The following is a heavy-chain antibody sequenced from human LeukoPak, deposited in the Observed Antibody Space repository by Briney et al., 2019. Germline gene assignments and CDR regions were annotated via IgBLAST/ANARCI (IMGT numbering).Heavy chain of an antibody. CDR2: IYYSGST. Sequence: PSETLSLTCTVSGGSISSGNYYWGWIRQPPGKGLEWIGSIYYSGSTYYNPSLKSRVSISVDTSKNQFSLKLSSVTAADTAVYYCARQGDYCGGDCYSSAWGQGTLVTVSS. CDR3: ARQGDYCGGDCYSSA. J-gene: IGHJ4*02. CDR1: GGSISSGNYY. V-gene: IGHV4-39*01. D-gene: IGHD2-21*01.